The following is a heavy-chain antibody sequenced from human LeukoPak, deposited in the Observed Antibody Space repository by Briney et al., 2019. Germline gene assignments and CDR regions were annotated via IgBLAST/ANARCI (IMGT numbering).Heavy chain of an antibody. CDR1: GFTFSDYA. V-gene: IGHV3-30-3*01. CDR3: ARASDSSGYYRGYFDY. J-gene: IGHJ4*02. D-gene: IGHD3-22*01. Sequence: GGSLRLSCAASGFTFSDYAMDWVRQAPGKGLEWVAVISYDGSNKYYADSVKGRFTISRDNSKNTLYLQMNSLRAEDTAVYYCARASDSSGYYRGYFDYWGQGTLVTVSS. CDR2: ISYDGSNK.